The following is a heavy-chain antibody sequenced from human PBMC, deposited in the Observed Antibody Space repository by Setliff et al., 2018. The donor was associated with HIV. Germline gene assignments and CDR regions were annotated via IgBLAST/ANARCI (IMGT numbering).Heavy chain of an antibody. CDR1: GDSISSTNW. V-gene: IGHV4-4*02. CDR2: IYHSGNT. Sequence: SETLSLTCAVSGDSISSTNWWSWVRQSPGKGLEWIGQIYHSGNTNYSPSLKSRVTISVDTSKNQFSLKLNSVTAADTAVYYCAREIQAALDPPYGYNYCDPWGQGILVTVSS. CDR3: AREIQAALDPPYGYNYCDP. J-gene: IGHJ5*02. D-gene: IGHD3-9*01.